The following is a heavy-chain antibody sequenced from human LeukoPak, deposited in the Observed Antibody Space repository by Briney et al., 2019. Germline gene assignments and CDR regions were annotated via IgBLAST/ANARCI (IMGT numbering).Heavy chain of an antibody. J-gene: IGHJ3*02. CDR1: GFTFSSYG. CDR3: AKLPRIASDI. Sequence: GGSLRLSCTASGFTFSSYGMNWVRQAPGKGLEWVSYIRSTSNIIYYADSVKGRFTISRDNSKNTLYLQMNSLRAEDTAVYYCAKLPRIASDIWGQGTMVTVSS. V-gene: IGHV3-48*01. CDR2: IRSTSNII.